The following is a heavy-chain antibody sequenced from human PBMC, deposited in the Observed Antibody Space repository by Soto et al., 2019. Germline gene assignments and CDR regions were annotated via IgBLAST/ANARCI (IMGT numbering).Heavy chain of an antibody. CDR3: TRTYYDSTEYYPFDY. D-gene: IGHD3-22*01. CDR1: GVTFSDSA. J-gene: IGHJ4*02. V-gene: IGHV3-73*01. Sequence: LRLSCAASGVTFSDSAMHWVRQASGKGLEWVGRIRSKANSYATAYAASVKGRFTISRDDSKNMAYLQMNSLKTEDTAVYYCTRTYYDSTEYYPFDYWGQGTLVTAPQ. CDR2: IRSKANSYAT.